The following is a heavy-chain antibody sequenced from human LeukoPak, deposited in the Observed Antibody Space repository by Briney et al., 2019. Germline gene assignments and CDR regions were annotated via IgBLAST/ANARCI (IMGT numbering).Heavy chain of an antibody. D-gene: IGHD3-10*01. CDR3: ARSRITMVRGVIIRGAYFFDY. CDR1: GGSFSGYY. V-gene: IGHV4-34*01. Sequence: SETLSLTCAVYGGSFSGYYWSWIRQPPGKGLEWIGEINHSGSTNYNPSLKSQVTISVDTSKNQFSLKLSSVTAADTAVYYYARSRITMVRGVIIRGAYFFDYWGQGTLVTVSS. CDR2: INHSGST. J-gene: IGHJ4*02.